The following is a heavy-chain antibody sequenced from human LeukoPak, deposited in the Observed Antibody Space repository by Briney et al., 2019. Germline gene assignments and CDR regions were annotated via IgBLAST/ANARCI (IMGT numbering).Heavy chain of an antibody. V-gene: IGHV3-23*01. Sequence: GGSLKHLWAGFGFTFYNYVVNWVPQAPGKGLEWVSIVTGDGLTTNYADSVRGRFTISRDNSKNRLHLQMNSLRAEDTAVYYCTRDLDYGAKSNFDYWGQGTLVTVSS. D-gene: IGHD4-23*01. CDR2: VTGDGLTT. CDR3: TRDLDYGAKSNFDY. J-gene: IGHJ4*02. CDR1: GFTFYNYV.